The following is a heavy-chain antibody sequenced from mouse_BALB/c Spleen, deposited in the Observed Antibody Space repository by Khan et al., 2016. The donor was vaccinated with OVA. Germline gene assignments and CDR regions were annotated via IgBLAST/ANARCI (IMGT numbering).Heavy chain of an antibody. V-gene: IGHV1S56*01. CDR2: IFPGDGTT. CDR3: ARDTALDY. J-gene: IGHJ4*01. Sequence: QVQLKQSGVEMVKPGTSVKLSCKASGYTFTTYDINWVRQRPEQGLEWIGWIFPGDGTTKYNEKFKGKATLTTDKSSNTAYMHLSRLTSEDSAVYFCARDTALDYWGQGTSVTVSS. CDR1: GYTFTTYD.